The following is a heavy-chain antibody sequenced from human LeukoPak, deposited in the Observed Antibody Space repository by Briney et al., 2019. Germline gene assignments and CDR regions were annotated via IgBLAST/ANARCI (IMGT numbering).Heavy chain of an antibody. V-gene: IGHV4-4*07. D-gene: IGHD3-3*01. Sequence: SETLSLTCNVSGPSISSYTVYWSWLRQPAGKSLEWIGLIYSSGNTRYNPSLQSRVTMTVDTPKNQFSLKLTSVTAADTAVYYEGSGYYAPSDHWGQGIVVTVSS. CDR3: GSGYYAPSDH. J-gene: IGHJ4*02. CDR2: IYSSGNT. CDR1: GPSISSYTVY.